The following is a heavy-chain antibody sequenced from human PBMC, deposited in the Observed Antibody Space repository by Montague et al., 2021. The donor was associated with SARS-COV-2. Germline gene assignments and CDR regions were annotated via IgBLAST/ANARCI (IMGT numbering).Heavy chain of an antibody. Sequence: SETLSLTCTVSGSSISNYYWSWIRQPAGKGLEWIGRIYSSGSTNYNPSLKSRISMSVDTSKNQFSPKLSSVTAADTAIYYCARDYSHCSGGSCVFDYWGQGTLVTASS. J-gene: IGHJ4*02. D-gene: IGHD2-15*01. CDR2: IYSSGST. V-gene: IGHV4-4*07. CDR3: ARDYSHCSGGSCVFDY. CDR1: GSSISNYY.